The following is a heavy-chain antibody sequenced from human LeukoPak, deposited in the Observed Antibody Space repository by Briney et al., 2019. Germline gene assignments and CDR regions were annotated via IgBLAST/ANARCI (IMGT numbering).Heavy chain of an antibody. D-gene: IGHD3-22*01. Sequence: GESLKISCKGSGYSFTTYWIGWVRQMPGKGLEWIGIIYPGDSDTRYSPSFQGQVTISADKSISTAYLQWSSLKASDTAMYYCAKIGYYYDSSGQGGMDVWGQGTTVTVSS. CDR2: IYPGDSDT. CDR1: GYSFTTYW. J-gene: IGHJ6*02. V-gene: IGHV5-51*01. CDR3: AKIGYYYDSSGQGGMDV.